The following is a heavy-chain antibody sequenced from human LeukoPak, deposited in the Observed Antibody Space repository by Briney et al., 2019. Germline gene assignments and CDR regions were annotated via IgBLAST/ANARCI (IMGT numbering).Heavy chain of an antibody. Sequence: GGSLRLSCAASGFIFRTYWMSWVRQDPGEGLEWVANIEEEGSEKYYVDSVKGRFTISRDNAENSLYLQMNSLRVEDTAVYYCARPHSSSWYGGFDYWGQGTLVTVSS. J-gene: IGHJ4*02. CDR1: GFIFRTYW. CDR2: IEEEGSEK. V-gene: IGHV3-7*01. D-gene: IGHD6-13*01. CDR3: ARPHSSSWYGGFDY.